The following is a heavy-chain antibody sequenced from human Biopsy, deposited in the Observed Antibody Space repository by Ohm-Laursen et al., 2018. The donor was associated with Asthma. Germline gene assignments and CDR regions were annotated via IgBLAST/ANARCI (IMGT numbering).Heavy chain of an antibody. Sequence: TLSLTCTVSYGSITSGGYYWTWIRQHPEKGLEWIEFIYYSGSTYYNPSLKSRVSISIDTSKNQFSLKLSSVTAADTAVYYCARAQDYYDSRGYYRSFDYWGQGTLVTVSP. J-gene: IGHJ4*02. CDR3: ARAQDYYDSRGYYRSFDY. D-gene: IGHD3-22*01. CDR2: IYYSGST. V-gene: IGHV4-31*03. CDR1: YGSITSGGYY.